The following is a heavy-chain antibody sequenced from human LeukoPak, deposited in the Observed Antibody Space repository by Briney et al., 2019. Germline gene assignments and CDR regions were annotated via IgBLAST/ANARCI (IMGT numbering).Heavy chain of an antibody. Sequence: GGSLRLSCAASGFSFSIHGMGWVRRAPGKGLEWVGRIKSNTDGGTTDYAAPVKGRFTISRDDSKNTLYLQMNSLKTEDTAVYYCTTDWWGQQAAGAVKGAEGDFQLWGQGTLVTVSS. D-gene: IGHD6-13*01. J-gene: IGHJ1*01. CDR1: GFSFSIHG. CDR2: IKSNTDGGTT. CDR3: TTDWWGQQAAGAVKGAEGDFQL. V-gene: IGHV3-15*05.